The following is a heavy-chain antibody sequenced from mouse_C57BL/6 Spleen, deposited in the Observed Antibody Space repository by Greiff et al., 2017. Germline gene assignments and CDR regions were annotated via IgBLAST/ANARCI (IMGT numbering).Heavy chain of an antibody. CDR3: ARGDGYPYFDY. D-gene: IGHD2-3*01. Sequence: QVQLKQPGAELVMPGASVKLSCKASGYTFTSYWMHWVKQRPGQGLEWIGEIDPSDSYTNYNQKFKGKSTLTVDKSSSTAYMQLSSLTSEDSAVYYCARGDGYPYFDYWGQGTTLTVSS. CDR2: IDPSDSYT. CDR1: GYTFTSYW. J-gene: IGHJ2*01. V-gene: IGHV1-69*01.